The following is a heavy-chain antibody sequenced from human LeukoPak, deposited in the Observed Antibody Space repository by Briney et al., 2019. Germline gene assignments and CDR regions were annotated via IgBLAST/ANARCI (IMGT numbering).Heavy chain of an antibody. V-gene: IGHV4-61*05. CDR3: ARNKYYYGLGDYGVPNWLGP. J-gene: IGHJ5*02. CDR2: IYYSGST. D-gene: IGHD3-10*01. Sequence: SETLSLTCTVSGGSISASDYYWGSVRQPPGKGLEWIGYIYYSGSTTYNPSLKSRVTISVDTSKNQFSLRLSSVTAADTALYYCARNKYYYGLGDYGVPNWLGPWGQGTLVTVSS. CDR1: GGSISASDYY.